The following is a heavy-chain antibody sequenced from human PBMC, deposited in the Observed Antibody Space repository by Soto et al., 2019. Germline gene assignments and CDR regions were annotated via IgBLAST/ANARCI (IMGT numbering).Heavy chain of an antibody. CDR2: IIPIFGTA. CDR1: GGTFSSYA. CDR3: ARWSCYYYGGKQQYYYGMDV. V-gene: IGHV1-69*01. Sequence: QVQLVQSGAEVKKPGSSVKVSCKASGGTFSSYAISWVRQAPGQGLEWMGGIIPIFGTANYAQKFQGRVTITADECTSTAYMELSSLRSEDTAVYYCARWSCYYYGGKQQYYYGMDVWGQGTTVTVSS. J-gene: IGHJ6*02. D-gene: IGHD3-22*01.